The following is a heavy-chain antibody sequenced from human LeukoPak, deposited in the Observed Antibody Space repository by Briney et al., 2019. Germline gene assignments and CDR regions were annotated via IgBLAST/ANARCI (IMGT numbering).Heavy chain of an antibody. Sequence: SVKVPCKASGGTFSSYAISWVRQAPGQGLEWMGRIIPIFGTANYAQKFQGRVTITTDESTSTAYMELSSLRSEDTAVYYCASYYDSSGYYYIAFDIWGQGTMVTVSS. J-gene: IGHJ3*02. D-gene: IGHD3-22*01. V-gene: IGHV1-69*05. CDR2: IIPIFGTA. CDR1: GGTFSSYA. CDR3: ASYYDSSGYYYIAFDI.